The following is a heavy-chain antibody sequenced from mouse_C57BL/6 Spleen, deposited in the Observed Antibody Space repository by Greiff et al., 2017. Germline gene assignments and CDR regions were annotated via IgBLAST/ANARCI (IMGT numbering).Heavy chain of an antibody. D-gene: IGHD2-5*01. CDR2: IDPSDSYT. J-gene: IGHJ1*03. Sequence: QVQLQQPGAELVKPGASVKLSCKASGYTFTSYWMQWVKQRPGQGLEWIGEIDPSDSYTNYNQKFKGKATLTVDTSSSTAYMQRSSLTSEDSAVYYCARRAYSNYGYFEVWGTGTTVTVSS. CDR1: GYTFTSYW. CDR3: ARRAYSNYGYFEV. V-gene: IGHV1-50*01.